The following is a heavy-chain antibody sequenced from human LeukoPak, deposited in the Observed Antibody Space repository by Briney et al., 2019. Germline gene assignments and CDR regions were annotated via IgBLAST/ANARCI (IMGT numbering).Heavy chain of an antibody. CDR3: ARGGGYSGYDGRLNFDY. CDR2: INHSGST. V-gene: IGHV4-34*01. J-gene: IGHJ4*02. Sequence: SGTLSLTCAVYGGSFSGYYWSWIRQPPGKGLEWIGEINHSGSTNYNPSLKSRVTISVDTSKNQFSLKLSSVTAADTAVYYCARGGGYSGYDGRLNFDYWGQGTLVTVSS. D-gene: IGHD5-12*01. CDR1: GGSFSGYY.